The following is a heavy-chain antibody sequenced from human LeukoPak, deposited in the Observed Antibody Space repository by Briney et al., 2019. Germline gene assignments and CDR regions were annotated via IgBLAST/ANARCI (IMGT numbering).Heavy chain of an antibody. CDR2: MYYSGST. V-gene: IGHV4-39*07. CDR3: ARGDMVLRGVIDEIDP. Sequence: SETLSLTCTVSGGSMSSSSFYWGWIRQPPGKGLEWIGSMYYSGSTYYNPSLKSRVTTSVDTSKNQFSLKLSSVTAADSAVYYCARGDMVLRGVIDEIDPWGQGTLVTVSS. J-gene: IGHJ5*02. CDR1: GGSMSSSSFY. D-gene: IGHD3-10*01.